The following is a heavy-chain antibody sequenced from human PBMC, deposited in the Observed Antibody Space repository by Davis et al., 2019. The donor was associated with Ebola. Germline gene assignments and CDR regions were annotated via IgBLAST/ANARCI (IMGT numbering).Heavy chain of an antibody. Sequence: PGGSLRLSCAASGFTFSSYEMNWVRQAPGKGLEWVSYISPSGGNIKYADSVKGRFTLSRDNAKNSLYLQMSSLRAEDTAVYYCAGKEYQLLYWGNHYYGLDVWGQGTTVTVSS. J-gene: IGHJ6*02. V-gene: IGHV3-48*03. CDR3: AGKEYQLLYWGNHYYGLDV. D-gene: IGHD2-2*02. CDR1: GFTFSSYE. CDR2: ISPSGGNI.